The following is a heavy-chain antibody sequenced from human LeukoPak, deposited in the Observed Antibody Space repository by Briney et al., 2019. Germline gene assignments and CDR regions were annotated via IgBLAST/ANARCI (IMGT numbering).Heavy chain of an antibody. CDR1: GGSISSGGYY. V-gene: IGHV4-31*03. CDR2: IYYSGST. Sequence: SETLSLTCTVSGGSISSGGYYWSWIRQRPGKGLEWIGYIYYSGSTYYTPSLKSRVTISVDTSKNQFSLKLSSVTAADTAVYYCARDMAYYYDSSGYYGSWFDPWGQGTLVTVSS. D-gene: IGHD3-22*01. CDR3: ARDMAYYYDSSGYYGSWFDP. J-gene: IGHJ5*02.